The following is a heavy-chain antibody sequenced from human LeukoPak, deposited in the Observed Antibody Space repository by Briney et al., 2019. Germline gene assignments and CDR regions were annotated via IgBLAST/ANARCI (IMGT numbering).Heavy chain of an antibody. CDR2: INQDGSEE. Sequence: PGGSLRLSCAASGFTFSSYWMSWVRQAPGKGLEWVAHINQDGSEENFVDSVKGLFTISRDNAKKSLYLQMNSLRAEDAAVYYCARGSSAGASLRHDYWGQGTLVTVSS. D-gene: IGHD1-26*01. CDR1: GFTFSSYW. J-gene: IGHJ4*02. V-gene: IGHV3-7*01. CDR3: ARGSSAGASLRHDY.